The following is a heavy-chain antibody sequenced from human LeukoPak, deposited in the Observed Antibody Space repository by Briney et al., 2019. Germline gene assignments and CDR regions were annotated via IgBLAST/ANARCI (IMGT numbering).Heavy chain of an antibody. D-gene: IGHD1-26*01. CDR2: ISLSGLT. CDR3: SRESGAFSPFGY. CDR1: GGSISSTNW. V-gene: IGHV4-4*02. J-gene: IGHJ4*02. Sequence: PSGTLSLTCGVSGGSISSTNWYSWVRQPPGQGLEWIGEISLSGLTNYNPSLKSRVTMPLDKSKNLLSLTLTSVTAADTAVYYCSRESGAFSPFGYWGQGTLVTVTS.